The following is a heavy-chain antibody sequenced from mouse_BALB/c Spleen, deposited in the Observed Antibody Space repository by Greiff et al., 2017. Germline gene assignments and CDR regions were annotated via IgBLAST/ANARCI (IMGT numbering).Heavy chain of an antibody. V-gene: IGHV1-7*01. CDR1: GYTFTSYW. J-gene: IGHJ4*01. CDR2: INPSTGYT. CDR3: ARPRSYYAMDY. Sequence: VQLQQSGAELAKPGASVKMSCKASGYTFTSYWMHWVKQRPGQGLEWIGYINPSTGYTEYNQKFKDKATLTADKSSSTAYMHLSSLTSEDSAVYYCARPRSYYAMDYWGQGTSVTVSS.